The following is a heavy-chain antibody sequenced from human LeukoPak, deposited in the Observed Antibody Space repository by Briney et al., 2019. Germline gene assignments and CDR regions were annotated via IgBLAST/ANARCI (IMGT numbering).Heavy chain of an antibody. D-gene: IGHD3-22*01. CDR2: IYYSGST. Sequence: PSETLSLTCTVSGGSISSSSYYWGWIRQPPGKGLEWIGSIYYSGSTYYNPSLKSRVTISVDTSKNQFSLKLSSVTAADTAVYYCARDRGPVTMIVGWGQGTLVTVSS. J-gene: IGHJ4*02. CDR3: ARDRGPVTMIVG. CDR1: GGSISSSSYY. V-gene: IGHV4-39*07.